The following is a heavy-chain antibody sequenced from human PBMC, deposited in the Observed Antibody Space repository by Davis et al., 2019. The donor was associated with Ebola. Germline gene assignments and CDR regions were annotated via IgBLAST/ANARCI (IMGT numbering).Heavy chain of an antibody. CDR1: GYTFTSYA. V-gene: IGHV1-3*01. CDR3: AGDPGRGYYYYGMDV. J-gene: IGHJ6*02. CDR2: INAGNGNT. Sequence: AASVKVSCKASGYTFTSYAMHWVRQAPGQRLEWMGWINAGNGNTKYSQKFQGRVTITRDTSASTAYMELSSLRSEDTAVYYCAGDPGRGYYYYGMDVWGQGTTVTVSS. D-gene: IGHD3-10*01.